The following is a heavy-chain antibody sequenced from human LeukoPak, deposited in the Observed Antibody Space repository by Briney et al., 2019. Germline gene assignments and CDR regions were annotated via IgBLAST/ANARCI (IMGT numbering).Heavy chain of an antibody. CDR3: ARDAAYFDSSGYYPDPLDY. J-gene: IGHJ4*02. V-gene: IGHV3-21*01. Sequence: PGGSLRLSCAASGFSFSVYNINWVRQAPGKGREWVSCISPSGDHRNCADAVRGRVTISRDNAKNSEYLQMNSLRAEDTAVYYCARDAAYFDSSGYYPDPLDYWGQGTLVSVSS. CDR1: GFSFSVYN. D-gene: IGHD3-22*01. CDR2: ISPSGDHR.